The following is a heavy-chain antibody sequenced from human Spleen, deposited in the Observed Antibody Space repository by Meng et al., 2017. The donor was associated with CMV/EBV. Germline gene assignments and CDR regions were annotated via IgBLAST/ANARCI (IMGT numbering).Heavy chain of an antibody. Sequence: SVRVSGKTSGANLRNYAINWVRQAPGQGLEWMGRIIPIFGTSNYAQKFQGRVTITTDESTSTAYMELSSLRSDDTAVFYCAGGPDVRYWGQGTLVTVSS. CDR3: AGGPDVRY. J-gene: IGHJ4*02. CDR1: GANLRNYA. D-gene: IGHD1-14*01. V-gene: IGHV1-69*05. CDR2: IIPIFGTS.